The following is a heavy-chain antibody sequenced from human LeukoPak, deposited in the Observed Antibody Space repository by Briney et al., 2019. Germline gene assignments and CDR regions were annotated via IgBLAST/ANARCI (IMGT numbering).Heavy chain of an antibody. CDR2: IIPIFGTA. CDR3: TRERGSYHGNDY. D-gene: IGHD1-26*01. V-gene: IGHV1-69*01. CDR1: GGTFSSYA. Sequence: SVKVSCKASGGTFSSYAISWVRQAPGQGLEWMGGIIPIFGTANYAQKFQGRVTITADESTSTAYMELSSLRSDDTAVYYCTRERGSYHGNDYWGQGTLVTVSS. J-gene: IGHJ4*02.